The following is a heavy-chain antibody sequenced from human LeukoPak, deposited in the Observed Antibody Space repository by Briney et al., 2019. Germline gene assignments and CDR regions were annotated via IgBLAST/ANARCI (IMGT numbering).Heavy chain of an antibody. D-gene: IGHD3-22*01. CDR3: ARDQYYYDSSGYYYFAFDI. V-gene: IGHV1-2*06. CDR1: GYTFTGYY. J-gene: IGHJ3*02. CDR2: INPNSGGT. Sequence: ASVKVSCKASGYTFTGYYMHWVRQAPGQGLEWMGRINPNSGGTNYAQKFQGRVTMTRDTSISTAYMELSSLRSEDTAVYYCARDQYYYDSSGYYYFAFDIWGQGTMDTVSS.